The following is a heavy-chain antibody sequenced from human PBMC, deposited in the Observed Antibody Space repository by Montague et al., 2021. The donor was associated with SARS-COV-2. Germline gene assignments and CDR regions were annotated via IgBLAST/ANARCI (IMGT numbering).Heavy chain of an antibody. D-gene: IGHD6-13*01. J-gene: IGHJ4*02. V-gene: IGHV3-11*06. Sequence: SLRFSCAASGFTFNSYGMIWIRQTPGKGLEWVSAISGSGSDTHYIDSVRGRFTISRDNSENSLYLQMDNLRAEDTAMYYCARDLCRSWWDWGQGTLVTVSS. CDR2: ISGSGSDT. CDR1: GFTFNSYG. CDR3: ARDLCRSWWD.